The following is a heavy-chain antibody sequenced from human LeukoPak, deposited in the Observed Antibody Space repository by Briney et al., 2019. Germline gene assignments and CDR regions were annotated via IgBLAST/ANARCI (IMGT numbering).Heavy chain of an antibody. CDR3: ARRVYSSRYHWYFDL. D-gene: IGHD6-13*01. CDR2: INPNSGGT. V-gene: IGHV1-2*02. Sequence: ASVKVSCKASGYTFTGYYMHWVRQAPGQGLEWMGWINPNSGGTNYAQKFQGRVTMTRDTSISTAYMELSRLRSDDTAVYYCARRVYSSRYHWYFDLRGRGTLVTVSS. J-gene: IGHJ2*01. CDR1: GYTFTGYY.